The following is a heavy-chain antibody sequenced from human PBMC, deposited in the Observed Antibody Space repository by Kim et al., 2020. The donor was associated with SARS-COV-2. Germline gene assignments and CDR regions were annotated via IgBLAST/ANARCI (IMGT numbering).Heavy chain of an antibody. CDR2: IYYSGST. CDR3: ARGSDYYGSGSYYNGVDY. J-gene: IGHJ4*02. D-gene: IGHD3-10*01. Sequence: SETLSLTCTVSGGSVSSGSYYWSWIRQPPGKGLEWIGYIYYSGSTNYNPSLKSRVTISVDTSKNQFSLKLSSVTAADTAVYYCARGSDYYGSGSYYNGVDYWGQGTLVTVSS. CDR1: GGSVSSGSYY. V-gene: IGHV4-61*01.